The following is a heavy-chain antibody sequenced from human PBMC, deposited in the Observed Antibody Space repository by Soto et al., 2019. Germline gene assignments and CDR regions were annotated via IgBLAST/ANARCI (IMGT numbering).Heavy chain of an antibody. CDR1: GGSFTSNNW. D-gene: IGHD1-7*01. J-gene: IGHJ4*02. Sequence: QVQLQESGPGLVKPSGTLSLTCAVSGGSFTSNNWWTWVRQHPGQGLEWIGEIYRTGSNNYNPSLKSRVTISLDKSENQFSLKVTSLTAADTAVYYCASRDPGTSVDYWGQGTLVTVSS. CDR2: IYRTGSN. CDR3: ASRDPGTSVDY. V-gene: IGHV4-4*02.